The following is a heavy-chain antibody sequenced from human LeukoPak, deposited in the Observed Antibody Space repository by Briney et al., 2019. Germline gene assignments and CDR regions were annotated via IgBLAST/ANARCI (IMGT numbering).Heavy chain of an antibody. CDR2: ISGSGGST. CDR3: AELGITMIGGV. J-gene: IGHJ6*04. V-gene: IGHV3-23*01. CDR1: GFTFSSYG. Sequence: GGSLRLSCAASGFTFSSYGMSWVRQAPGKGLEWVSGISGSGGSTYYADSVKGRFTISRDNSKNTLYLQMNSLRAEGTAVYYCAELGITMIGGVWGKGTTVTISS. D-gene: IGHD3-10*02.